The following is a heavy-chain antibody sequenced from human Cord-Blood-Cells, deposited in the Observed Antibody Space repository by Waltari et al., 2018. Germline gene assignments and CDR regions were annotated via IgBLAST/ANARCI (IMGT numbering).Heavy chain of an antibody. Sequence: EVQLVESGGGLVQPGGSLRLSCAASGFTFSSYWMSWVRQAPGKGLEWVANIKQDGSEKDYVDSVKGRFTISRDNAKNSLYLQMNSLRAEDTAVYYCARDRAGGPTDAFDIWGQGTMVTVSS. CDR3: ARDRAGGPTDAFDI. V-gene: IGHV3-7*01. CDR2: IKQDGSEK. J-gene: IGHJ3*02. CDR1: GFTFSSYW. D-gene: IGHD2-15*01.